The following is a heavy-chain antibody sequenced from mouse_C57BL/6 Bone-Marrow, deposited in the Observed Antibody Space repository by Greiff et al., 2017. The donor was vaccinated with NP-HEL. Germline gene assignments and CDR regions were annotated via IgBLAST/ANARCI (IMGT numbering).Heavy chain of an antibody. V-gene: IGHV1-81*01. J-gene: IGHJ2*01. CDR1: GYTFTSYG. CDR2: IYPRSGNT. CDR3: ARNHYGSRRYFDY. D-gene: IGHD1-1*01. Sequence: VQLQESGAELARPGASVQLSCKASGYTFTSYGISWVKQRTGQGLEWIGEIYPRSGNTYYNEKFKGKATLTADKSSSTAYMELRSLTSEDSAVYFCARNHYGSRRYFDYWGQGTTLTVSS.